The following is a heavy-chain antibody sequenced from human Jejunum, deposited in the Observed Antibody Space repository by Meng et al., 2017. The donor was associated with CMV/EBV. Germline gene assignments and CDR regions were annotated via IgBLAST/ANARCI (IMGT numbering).Heavy chain of an antibody. D-gene: IGHD4/OR15-4a*01. V-gene: IGHV1-2*02. CDR2: INPDSGGT. J-gene: IGHJ4*02. CDR3: ARDLRPTNYYFDY. CDR1: GNTFTGYY. Sequence: KAPGNTFTGYYIHWVRQAPGQGLEWMGWINPDSGGTEYSQKFQGRVTMTRDTSITTAFMELSRLRSDDTAVYYCARDLRPTNYYFDYWGQGTLVTVSS.